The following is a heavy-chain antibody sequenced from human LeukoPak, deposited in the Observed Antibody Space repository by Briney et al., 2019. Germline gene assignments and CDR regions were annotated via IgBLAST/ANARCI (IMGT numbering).Heavy chain of an antibody. CDR3: ATDFYDST. CDR2: IRSNSDGGTI. J-gene: IGHJ5*02. D-gene: IGHD3-22*01. Sequence: GGSLRLSCATSGFTFSNAWMNWVRRAPGKGLEWVGRIRSNSDGGTIDYAAPVKGRFTLSRDDSKTTLYLQMNSLQTEDTAVYYCATDFYDSTWGQGTLVTVSS. V-gene: IGHV3-15*07. CDR1: GFTFSNAW.